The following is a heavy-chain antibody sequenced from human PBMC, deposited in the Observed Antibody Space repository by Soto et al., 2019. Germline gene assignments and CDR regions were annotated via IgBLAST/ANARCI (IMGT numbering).Heavy chain of an antibody. J-gene: IGHJ4*02. V-gene: IGHV4-34*01. CDR2: INHSGST. CDR3: ARGNRMYYDFWSGYYLDY. Sequence: SETLSLTCAGYGGSFSGYYCSWIRQPPGKGLEWIGEINHSGSTNYNPSLKSRVTISVDTSENQFCLKMSYVTAADTSVYYCARGNRMYYDFWSGYYLDYLGQRTLVPVSS. CDR1: GGSFSGYY. D-gene: IGHD3-3*01.